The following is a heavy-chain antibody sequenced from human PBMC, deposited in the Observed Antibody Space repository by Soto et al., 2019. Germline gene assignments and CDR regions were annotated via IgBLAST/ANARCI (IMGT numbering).Heavy chain of an antibody. CDR1: SGPTSSHN. Sequence: QVQLQQSGPGLVKPSETLSLTCTVSSGPTSSHNWGWIRQPPGRGLEWIGYIYYTGSTSYNPSLKSGITISADTSTNNTSLTLSSVTAADAAVYYCVRQGIGDLHGLVDVWGQGTTVSVSS. CDR3: VRQGIGDLHGLVDV. D-gene: IGHD3-10*01. V-gene: IGHV4-59*08. CDR2: IYYTGST. J-gene: IGHJ6*02.